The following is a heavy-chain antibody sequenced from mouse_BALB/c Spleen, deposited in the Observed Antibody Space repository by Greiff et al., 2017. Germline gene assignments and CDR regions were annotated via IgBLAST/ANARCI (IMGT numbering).Heavy chain of an antibody. D-gene: IGHD2-4*01. CDR1: GYSITSGYY. J-gene: IGHJ4*01. CDR2: ISYDGSN. Sequence: EVKLVESGPGLVKPSQSLSLTCSVTGYSITSGYYWNWIRQFPGNKLEWMGYISYDGSNNYNPSLKNRISITRDTSKNQFFLKFNSVTTEDTATYYCAREGNYYDYLYAMDYWGQGTSVTVSS. V-gene: IGHV3-6*02. CDR3: AREGNYYDYLYAMDY.